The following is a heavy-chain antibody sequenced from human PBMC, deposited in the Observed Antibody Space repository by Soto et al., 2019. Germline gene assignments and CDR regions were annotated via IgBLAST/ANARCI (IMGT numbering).Heavy chain of an antibody. D-gene: IGHD3-22*01. J-gene: IGHJ6*02. Sequence: QVQLQESGPGLVKPSGTLSLTSASSGGPISSNNWWSWFRKPPGKGLAWIGEIYHSGSTNYNPSLKSRVITSVDKSKNQFSLNLRSVTAADTAVYYCARRRITMIVGYDYGMDVWGQGTTVTVSS. CDR1: GGPISSNNW. CDR2: IYHSGST. V-gene: IGHV4-4*02. CDR3: ARRRITMIVGYDYGMDV.